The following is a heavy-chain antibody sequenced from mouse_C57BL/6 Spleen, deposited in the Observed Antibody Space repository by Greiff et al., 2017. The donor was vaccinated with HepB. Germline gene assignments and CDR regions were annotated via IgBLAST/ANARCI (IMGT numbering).Heavy chain of an antibody. V-gene: IGHV1-26*01. Sequence: EVQLQQSGPELVKPGASVKISCKASGYTFTDYYMNWVKQSHGKSLEWIGDINPNNGGTSYNQKFKGKATLTVDKSSSTAYMELRSLTSEDSAVYYCARDTTYYAMDDWGQGTSVTVSS. CDR1: GYTFTDYY. J-gene: IGHJ4*01. CDR3: ARDTTYYAMDD. CDR2: INPNNGGT. D-gene: IGHD1-1*01.